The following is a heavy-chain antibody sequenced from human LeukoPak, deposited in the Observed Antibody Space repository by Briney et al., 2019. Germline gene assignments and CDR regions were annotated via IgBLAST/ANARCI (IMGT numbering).Heavy chain of an antibody. D-gene: IGHD4-23*01. CDR2: IYYSGST. V-gene: IGHV4-31*03. Sequence: SETLSLTCTVSGGSISSGGYYWSWIRQHPGKGLEWIGYIYYSGSTYYNPSLKSRVTISVDTSKNQFSLKLSSVTAADTAVYYCARGGGNSPKGPFKPFDYWGQGTLVTVSS. CDR1: GGSISSGGYY. CDR3: ARGGGNSPKGPFKPFDY. J-gene: IGHJ4*02.